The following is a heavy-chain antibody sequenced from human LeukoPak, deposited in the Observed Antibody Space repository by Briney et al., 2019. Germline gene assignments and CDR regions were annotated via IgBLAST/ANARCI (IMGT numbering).Heavy chain of an antibody. Sequence: GGSLRLSCTASGVTLNDYGTHWVRQAPGKGLEWVSSISSSGGSTYYADSVKGRFTISRDNSKNTLYLEMNSLRAEDTAVYYCAKDRNEYGDYEPLDYWGQGTLVTVSS. V-gene: IGHV3-23*01. CDR2: ISSSGGST. D-gene: IGHD4-17*01. CDR1: GVTLNDYG. CDR3: AKDRNEYGDYEPLDY. J-gene: IGHJ4*02.